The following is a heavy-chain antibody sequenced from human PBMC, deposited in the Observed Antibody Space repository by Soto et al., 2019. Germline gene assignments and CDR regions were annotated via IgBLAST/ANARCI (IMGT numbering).Heavy chain of an antibody. V-gene: IGHV5-10-1*01. CDR2: IDPSDSET. D-gene: IGHD3-10*01. Sequence: PGESLKISCKASGYSFIKYWNYWVRQMPGKGLEWMGKIDPSDSETDYSPSFQGHVAISADKSISTSYLQWSSLKASDTAMYYCATRYYYNDEALDIWGQGTMVTVSS. CDR1: GYSFIKYW. CDR3: ATRYYYNDEALDI. J-gene: IGHJ3*02.